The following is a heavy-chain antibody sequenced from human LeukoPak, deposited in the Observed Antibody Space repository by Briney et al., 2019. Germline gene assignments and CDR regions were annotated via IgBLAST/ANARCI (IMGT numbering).Heavy chain of an antibody. V-gene: IGHV3-53*01. D-gene: IGHD2-21*01. Sequence: GGSLRLSCAASGFTVSSNYMSWVRQAPGKGLEWLSVIYSAGSTYYADSVQGRFTISRDNYKNTLYLQMNSLRAEDTAVYYCAREGPDCGGDCYYDYWGQGTLVTVSS. CDR1: GFTVSSNY. CDR2: IYSAGST. J-gene: IGHJ4*02. CDR3: AREGPDCGGDCYYDY.